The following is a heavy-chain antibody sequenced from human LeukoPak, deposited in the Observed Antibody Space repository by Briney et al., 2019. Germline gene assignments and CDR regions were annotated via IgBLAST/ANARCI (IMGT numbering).Heavy chain of an antibody. Sequence: ASVKVSCKASGYTFTGYYMHWVRQAPGQGLEWMGWINPNSGGTNYAQKFQGWVTMTRDTSISTAYMELSRLRSDDTAVYYCARAKLCSSTSCRAFDIWGQGTMVTVSS. CDR2: INPNSGGT. J-gene: IGHJ3*02. CDR3: ARAKLCSSTSCRAFDI. CDR1: GYTFTGYY. D-gene: IGHD2-2*01. V-gene: IGHV1-2*04.